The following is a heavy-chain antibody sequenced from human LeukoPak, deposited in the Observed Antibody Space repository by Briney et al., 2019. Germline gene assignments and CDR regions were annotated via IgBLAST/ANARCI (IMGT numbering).Heavy chain of an antibody. CDR2: IYYSGST. CDR3: ARLQPARGAFDI. CDR1: GGSISSSSYY. Sequence: SETLSLTCTVSGGSISSSSYYWGWIRQPPGKGLEWIGSIYYSGSTYYNPSLKSRVTISVDTSKNQFSLKLSSVTAADTAVYYCARLQPARGAFDIWGQGTMVTVSS. V-gene: IGHV4-39*07. D-gene: IGHD3-10*01. J-gene: IGHJ3*02.